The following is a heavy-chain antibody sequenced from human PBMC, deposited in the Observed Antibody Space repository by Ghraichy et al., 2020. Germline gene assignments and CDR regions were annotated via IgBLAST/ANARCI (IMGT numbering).Heavy chain of an antibody. V-gene: IGHV3-30*18. CDR2: ISYDGSNK. CDR1: GFTFSSYG. Sequence: GESLNISCAASGFTFSSYGMHWVRQAPGKGLEWVAVISYDGSNKYYADSVKGRFTISRDNSKNTLYLQMNSLRAEDTAVYYCAKQLASATDFDYWGQGTLVTVSS. CDR3: AKQLASATDFDY. D-gene: IGHD5-12*01. J-gene: IGHJ4*02.